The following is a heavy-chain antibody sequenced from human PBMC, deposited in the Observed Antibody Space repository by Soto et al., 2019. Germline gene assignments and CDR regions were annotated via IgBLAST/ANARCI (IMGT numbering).Heavy chain of an antibody. D-gene: IGHD3-16*01. CDR3: ARHYGYEVFDY. J-gene: IGHJ4*02. Sequence: PSETLSLSCAVYGGSFSGYYWPWIRQAPGKGLEWIGEINHSGSTNYTPSLKSRVTISVDTSKNQISLKLNSVTAADTAVYYCARHYGYEVFDYWAQGTLVTVS. CDR2: INHSGST. CDR1: GGSFSGYY. V-gene: IGHV4-34*01.